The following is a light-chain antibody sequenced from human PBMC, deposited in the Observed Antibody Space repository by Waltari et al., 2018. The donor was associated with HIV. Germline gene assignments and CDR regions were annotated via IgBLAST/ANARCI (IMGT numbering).Light chain of an antibody. V-gene: IGLV1-40*01. CDR2: GNN. CDR3: QSYDSSLSGSGV. CDR1: SSTIAAHYA. J-gene: IGLJ3*02. Sequence: QSVLTQPPSVSGAPGQRVTISCTGSSSTIAAHYAVHWYQQLPGTAPKLLIYGNNNRPSGVPDRFSGSKSGTSASLAITGLQAEDEADYYCQSYDSSLSGSGVFGGGTKLTVL.